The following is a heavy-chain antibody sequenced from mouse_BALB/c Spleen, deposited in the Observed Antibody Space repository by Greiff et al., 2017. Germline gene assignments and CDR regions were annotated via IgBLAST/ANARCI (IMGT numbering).Heavy chain of an antibody. CDR2: IDPETGGT. D-gene: IGHD2-10*01. CDR1: GYTFTDYE. J-gene: IGHJ3*01. Sequence: VQLQQSGAELVRPGASVTLSCKASGYTFTDYEMHWVKQTPVHGLEWIGAIDPETGGTAYNQKFKGKATLTVDKSSSTAYMQLSSLTSEDSAVYYCARLTYYWFAYWGQGTLVTVSA. V-gene: IGHV1-15*01. CDR3: ARLTYYWFAY.